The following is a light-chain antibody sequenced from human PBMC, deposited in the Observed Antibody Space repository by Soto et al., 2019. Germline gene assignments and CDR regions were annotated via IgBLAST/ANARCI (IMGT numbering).Light chain of an antibody. CDR3: SSYTSSSTLL. V-gene: IGLV2-14*03. CDR2: HVT. CDR1: SSDVGGYNF. J-gene: IGLJ2*01. Sequence: QSALTQPASVSGSPGQSITISCTGTSSDVGGYNFVSWYQHHPGKAPKLMIYHVTNRPSGVSNRFSGSKSGNTASLTISGLQAEDEADYYCSSYTSSSTLLFGGGTKLTVL.